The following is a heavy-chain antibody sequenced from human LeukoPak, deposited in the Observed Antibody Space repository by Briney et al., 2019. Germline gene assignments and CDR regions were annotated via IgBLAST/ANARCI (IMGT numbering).Heavy chain of an antibody. J-gene: IGHJ4*02. Sequence: GGTLRLSCAASGFTFSSYAMHWVRQAPGKGLEWVSGISWNSGSIGYADSVKGRFTISRDNAKNSLYLQMNSLRAEDTALYYCAKDIGLRLGELSLVDYWGQGTLVTVSS. D-gene: IGHD3-16*02. CDR1: GFTFSSYA. V-gene: IGHV3-9*01. CDR2: ISWNSGSI. CDR3: AKDIGLRLGELSLVDY.